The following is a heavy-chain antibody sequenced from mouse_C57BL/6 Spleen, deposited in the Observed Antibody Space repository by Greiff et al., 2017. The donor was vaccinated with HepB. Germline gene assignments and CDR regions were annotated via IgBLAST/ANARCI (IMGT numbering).Heavy chain of an antibody. V-gene: IGHV1-63*01. CDR2: IYPGGGYT. J-gene: IGHJ1*03. D-gene: IGHD1-1*01. CDR3: ARYDYGSSYRYFDV. Sequence: VKLMESGAELVRPGTSVKMSCKASGYTFTNYWIGWAKQRPGHGLEWIGDIYPGGGYTNYNEKFKGKATLTADKSSSTAYMQFSSLTSEDSAIYYCARYDYGSSYRYFDVWGTGTTVTVSS. CDR1: GYTFTNYW.